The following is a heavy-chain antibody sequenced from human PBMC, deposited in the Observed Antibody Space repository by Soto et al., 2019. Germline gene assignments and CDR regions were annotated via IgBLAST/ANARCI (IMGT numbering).Heavy chain of an antibody. D-gene: IGHD3-10*01. J-gene: IGHJ4*02. V-gene: IGHV3-13*04. CDR3: ARVGHGSGFFDY. Sequence: PGGSLRLSCAASGFTFSSYDMHWVRQATGKGLEWVSAIDTTGDTYYPGSVKGRFTISRENAKNSLYLQMNSLRAGDTAVYYCARVGHGSGFFDYWGQGTLVTVSS. CDR2: IDTTGDT. CDR1: GFTFSSYD.